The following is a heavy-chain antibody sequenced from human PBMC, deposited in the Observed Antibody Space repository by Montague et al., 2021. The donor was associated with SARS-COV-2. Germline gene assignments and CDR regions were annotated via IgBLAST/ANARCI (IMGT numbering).Heavy chain of an antibody. CDR2: ISSSGRTI. CDR1: GFTFSDYY. D-gene: IGHD1-26*01. Sequence: SLRLSCAASGFTFSDYYMSWIRQAPGKGLEWVSYISSSGRTIYNADSVKGRFTISRDNAKNSMYLQMNSLRAEDTAVYYCARDPTKWELGYAFDIRGQGTMVTVSS. CDR3: ARDPTKWELGYAFDI. J-gene: IGHJ3*02. V-gene: IGHV3-11*01.